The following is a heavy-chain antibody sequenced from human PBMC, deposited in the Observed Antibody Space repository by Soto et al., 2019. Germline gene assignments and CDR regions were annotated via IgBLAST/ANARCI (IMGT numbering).Heavy chain of an antibody. D-gene: IGHD6-6*01. V-gene: IGHV1-8*01. Sequence: QVQLVQSGAEVKKPGASVKVSCKASGYTFTSYDINWVRQATGQGLEWMGWMNPNSGNTGYAQKIQGRVTMTRNTSISTATIELISLRSEDTAVYYCARGAHKRKQLTNWGQGTLVTVSS. CDR2: MNPNSGNT. CDR3: ARGAHKRKQLTN. CDR1: GYTFTSYD. J-gene: IGHJ4*02.